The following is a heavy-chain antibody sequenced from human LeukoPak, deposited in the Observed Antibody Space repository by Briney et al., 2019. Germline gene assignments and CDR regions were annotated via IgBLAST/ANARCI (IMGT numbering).Heavy chain of an antibody. Sequence: GASVKVSRKASGGTLSNHAVSWVRQAPGQGLEWMGRIIPVSGTTNYAQKFQRRVTITTDESTSTDYMDLSSLRSEDTAVYFGARSVNWGSPHYWYFDLWGRGTLVAVSS. D-gene: IGHD7-27*01. V-gene: IGHV1-69*05. J-gene: IGHJ2*01. CDR3: ARSVNWGSPHYWYFDL. CDR1: GGTLSNHA. CDR2: IIPVSGTT.